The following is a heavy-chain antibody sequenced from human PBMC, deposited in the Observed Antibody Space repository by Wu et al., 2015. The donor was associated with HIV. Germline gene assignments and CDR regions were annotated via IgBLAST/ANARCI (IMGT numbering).Heavy chain of an antibody. CDR1: GYTFTSYG. Sequence: QVQLVQSGAEVKKPGASVKVSCKASGYTFTSYGISWVRQAPGQGLEWMGWINPSSGGTNYAQKFQGRVTMTRDTSISTAYMELSRLRSDDTAVYYCAREFGTMIVVVQADGSPAFDIWGQGDNGHRLF. J-gene: IGHJ3*02. CDR2: INPSSGGT. V-gene: IGHV1-2*02. D-gene: IGHD3-22*01. CDR3: AREFGTMIVVVQADGSPAFDI.